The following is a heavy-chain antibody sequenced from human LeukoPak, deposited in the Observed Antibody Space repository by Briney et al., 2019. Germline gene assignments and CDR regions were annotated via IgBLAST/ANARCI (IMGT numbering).Heavy chain of an antibody. V-gene: IGHV3-23*01. CDR2: ISGSGGST. CDR1: GFTFSSYA. J-gene: IGHJ5*02. CDR3: AKGTGSSWYNNWFDP. D-gene: IGHD6-13*01. Sequence: GGSLRLSCAASGFTFSSYAMSWVRQAPGKGLEWVSAISGSGGSTYYADSVKGRFTISRDNSKNTLYLQMNSLRAEDTAVYYCAKGTGSSWYNNWFDPWGQGTLVTVSS.